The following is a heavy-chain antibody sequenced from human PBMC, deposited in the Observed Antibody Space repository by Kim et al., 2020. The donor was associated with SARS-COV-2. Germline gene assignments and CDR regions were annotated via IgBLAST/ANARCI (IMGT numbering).Heavy chain of an antibody. CDR3: AKRAGYSSSSAYLDF. Sequence: GGSLRLSCAASGFTFSSYGMHWVRQAPGRGLEWVAVISYDGSNKYHADSVKGRFTISRDNSKNTLFLQMNSLRAEDTAVYFCAKRAGYSSSSAYLDFWG. CDR1: GFTFSSYG. V-gene: IGHV3-30*18. J-gene: IGHJ5*01. D-gene: IGHD6-6*01. CDR2: ISYDGSNK.